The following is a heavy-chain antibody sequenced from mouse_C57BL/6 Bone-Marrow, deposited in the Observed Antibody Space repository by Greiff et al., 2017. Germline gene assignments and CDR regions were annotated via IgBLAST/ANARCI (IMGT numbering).Heavy chain of an antibody. CDR2: INPNNGGT. CDR1: GYTFTDYY. V-gene: IGHV1-26*01. J-gene: IGHJ2*01. CDR3: ARGVITTVDFDY. D-gene: IGHD1-1*01. Sequence: EVQLQQSGPELVKPGASVKISCKASGYTFTDYYMNWVKQSHGKSLEWIGDINPNNGGTSYNQKFKGKATLTVDKSSSTAYMELRSLTSEDSAVXYCARGVITTVDFDYWGQGTTLTVSS.